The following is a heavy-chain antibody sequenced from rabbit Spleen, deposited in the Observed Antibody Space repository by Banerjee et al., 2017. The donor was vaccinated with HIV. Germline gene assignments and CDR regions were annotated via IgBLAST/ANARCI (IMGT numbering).Heavy chain of an antibody. J-gene: IGHJ4*01. CDR2: IDPVFGIT. V-gene: IGHV1S47*01. Sequence: EQLEESGGGLVKPEGSLTLTCKASGVSFSDKDVMCWVRQAPGKGLEWIGYIDPVFGITYYASWVNGRFTISSHNAQNTLYLQLSSLTAADTATYFCVRDQAGDADYGPYYLNLWGPGTLVTVS. CDR3: VRDQAGDADYGPYYLNL. CDR1: GVSFSDKD. D-gene: IGHD2-1*01.